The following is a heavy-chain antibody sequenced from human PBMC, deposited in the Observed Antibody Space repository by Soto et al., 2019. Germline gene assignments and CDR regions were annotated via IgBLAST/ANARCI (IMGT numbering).Heavy chain of an antibody. J-gene: IGHJ3*02. Sequence: QVQLQESGPGLVKPSDTLSHTCAVSGYSISSSNWWGWIRQPPGKGLEWIGYIYYSGSTYYNPSLKGRVPMSVDTYKNQISLKLRAVTAVDTVVYYCSRKSGVLVAFDICGQETLVTVAS. CDR2: IYYSGST. CDR3: SRKSGVLVAFDI. CDR1: GYSISSSNW. D-gene: IGHD2-8*01. V-gene: IGHV4-28*01.